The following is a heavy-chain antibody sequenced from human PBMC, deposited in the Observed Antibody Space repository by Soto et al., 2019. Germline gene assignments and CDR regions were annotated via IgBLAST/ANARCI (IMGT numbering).Heavy chain of an antibody. D-gene: IGHD2-2*01. V-gene: IGHV5-51*01. CDR3: ARRPATALNYFDY. J-gene: IGHJ4*02. Sequence: PGESLKISCKGSGYSFTSYWIGWVRQMPGKGLEWMGIIYPGDSDTRYSPSFQGQVTISADKSISTAYLQWSSLKASDTTMYYCARRPATALNYFDYWGQGTLVTVSS. CDR2: IYPGDSDT. CDR1: GYSFTSYW.